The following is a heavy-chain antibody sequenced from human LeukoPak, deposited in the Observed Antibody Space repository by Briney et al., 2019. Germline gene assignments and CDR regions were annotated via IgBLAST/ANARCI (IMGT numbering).Heavy chain of an antibody. J-gene: IGHJ4*02. CDR1: GFTFSSYA. CDR3: AKWRGATSGDFDL. Sequence: GSLRLSCAVSGFTFSSYAMSWVRQAPGKGLEWVSTNSGSGGSTYYADSVKGRFTISRDNSKNTLFLQMNSLRAEDTAVYYCAKWRGATSGDFDLWGQGTLVTVSS. V-gene: IGHV3-23*01. CDR2: NSGSGGST. D-gene: IGHD3-10*01.